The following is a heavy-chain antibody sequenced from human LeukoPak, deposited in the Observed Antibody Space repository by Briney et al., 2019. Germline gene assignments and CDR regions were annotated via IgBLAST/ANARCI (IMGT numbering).Heavy chain of an antibody. CDR3: ASMGYGGSDY. V-gene: IGHV1-69*04. J-gene: IGHJ4*02. D-gene: IGHD4-23*01. CDR1: GGTFISYA. CDR2: IIPILGIA. Sequence: ASVKVSCKASGGTFISYAISWVRQAPGQGLEWMGRIIPILGIANYAQKFQGRVTITADKSTSTAYMELSSLRSEDTAVYYCASMGYGGSDYWGQGTLVTVSS.